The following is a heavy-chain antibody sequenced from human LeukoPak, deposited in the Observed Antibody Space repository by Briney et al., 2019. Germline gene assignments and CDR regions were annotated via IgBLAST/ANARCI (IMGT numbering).Heavy chain of an antibody. D-gene: IGHD2-21*02. J-gene: IGHJ6*02. CDR1: GFTFSSYA. V-gene: IGHV3-30-3*01. Sequence: QPGRSLRLSCAASGFTFSSYAMHWVRQAPGKGLEWVAVISYDGSNKYYADSVKGRFTISRDNSKNTLYLQMNSLRAEDTAVYYCAREDIVVVTARNSEYYYYYGMDVWGQGTTVTVSS. CDR2: ISYDGSNK. CDR3: AREDIVVVTARNSEYYYYYGMDV.